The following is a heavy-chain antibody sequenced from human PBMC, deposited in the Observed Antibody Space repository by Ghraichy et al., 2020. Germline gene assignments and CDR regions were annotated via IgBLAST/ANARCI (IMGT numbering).Heavy chain of an antibody. J-gene: IGHJ4*02. D-gene: IGHD3-3*01. CDR3: ATTRVTKIDY. CDR1: GFTFNNAW. Sequence: GSLNISCAASGFTFNNAWMAWVRQAPGKGLEWVGRIKSKTNGGTTDYAAPVKDRFTISRDDSKNTVYLQMNSLITEDTAIYYCATTRVTKIDYWGQGTLVTVSS. V-gene: IGHV3-15*01. CDR2: IKSKTNGGTT.